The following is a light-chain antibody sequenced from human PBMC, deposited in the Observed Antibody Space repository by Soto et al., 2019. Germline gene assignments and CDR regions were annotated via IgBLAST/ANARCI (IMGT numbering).Light chain of an antibody. Sequence: QSVLTQPASVSGSPGQSITISCTGTSSDVGGYNYVSWYQQHPGKAPKLMIYEVSNRPSGVSNRFSASKSGNTASLTISGLQAEDEADYYCSSYTSSSTVLFGGGTQLTVL. CDR3: SSYTSSSTVL. CDR2: EVS. V-gene: IGLV2-14*01. J-gene: IGLJ2*01. CDR1: SSDVGGYNY.